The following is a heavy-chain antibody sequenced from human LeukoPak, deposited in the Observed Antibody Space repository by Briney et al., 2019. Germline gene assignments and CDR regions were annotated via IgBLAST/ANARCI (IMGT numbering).Heavy chain of an antibody. D-gene: IGHD7-27*01. CDR2: MNPNSGNT. CDR3: AREELGIPPYYYYGMDV. J-gene: IGHJ6*02. CDR1: GYTFTSYD. V-gene: IGHV1-8*01. Sequence: ASVKVSCKASGYTFTSYDINWVRQATGQGLEWMGWMNPNSGNTGYAQKFQGRVTMTRNTSISTAYMELSSLRSEDTAVYYCAREELGIPPYYYYGMDVWGQGTTVTVSS.